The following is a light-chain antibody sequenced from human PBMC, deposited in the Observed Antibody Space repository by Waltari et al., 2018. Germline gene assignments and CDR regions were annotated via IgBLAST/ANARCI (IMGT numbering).Light chain of an antibody. V-gene: IGKV4-1*01. J-gene: IGKJ1*01. CDR2: WAS. Sequence: DTVVTQPPDPLAVSLGAKATSHSKSSQSVLHSSNNKNYLAWYQQKPGQPPKLLVYWASGRGSRVPDRFSGCGSETDFTLTISNLQAEDVAVYYYHQYRSSPRTFGQGTKVEIK. CDR1: QSVLHSSNNKNY. CDR3: HQYRSSPRT.